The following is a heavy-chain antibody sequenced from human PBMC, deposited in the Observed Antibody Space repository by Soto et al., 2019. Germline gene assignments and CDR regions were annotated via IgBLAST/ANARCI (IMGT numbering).Heavy chain of an antibody. CDR3: TRDAVAGPTAYYFDY. J-gene: IGHJ4*02. CDR2: IRSKAYGGTT. Sequence: GGSLRLSCTASGFTFGDYAMSWVRQAPGKGLEWVGFIRSKAYGGTTEYAASVKGRFTISRDDSKSIAYLQMKSLKTEDTAVYYCTRDAVAGPTAYYFDYWGQGTLVPVYS. CDR1: GFTFGDYA. V-gene: IGHV3-49*04. D-gene: IGHD6-19*01.